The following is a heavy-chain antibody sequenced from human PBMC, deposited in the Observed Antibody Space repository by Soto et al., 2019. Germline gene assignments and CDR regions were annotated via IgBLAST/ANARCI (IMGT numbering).Heavy chain of an antibody. J-gene: IGHJ5*02. D-gene: IGHD6-13*01. CDR3: ATRYSSSWSNWFDP. CDR1: GGTFSSYT. V-gene: IGHV1-69*02. CDR2: IIPILGIA. Sequence: ASVKVSCKASGGTFSSYTISWVRQAPGQGLEWMGRIIPILGIANYAQKFQGRVTITADKSTSTAYMELSSLRSEDTAVYYCATRYSSSWSNWFDPWGQGTLVTVSS.